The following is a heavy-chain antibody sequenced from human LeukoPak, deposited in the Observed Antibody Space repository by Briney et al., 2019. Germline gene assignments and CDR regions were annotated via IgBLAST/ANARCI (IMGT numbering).Heavy chain of an antibody. CDR3: ARGPPNWGYDY. CDR1: GFVFTSYG. V-gene: IGHV1-18*01. CDR2: ISANDGKT. D-gene: IGHD7-27*01. Sequence: RGASVKVSCKASGFVFTSYGFTWVRQAPGQGLEWMGWISANDGKTHYSEKHQGRVTMSTDTVTSTAYMELRSLRSDDTAVYYCARGPPNWGYDYWGPGTLVTVSS. J-gene: IGHJ4*02.